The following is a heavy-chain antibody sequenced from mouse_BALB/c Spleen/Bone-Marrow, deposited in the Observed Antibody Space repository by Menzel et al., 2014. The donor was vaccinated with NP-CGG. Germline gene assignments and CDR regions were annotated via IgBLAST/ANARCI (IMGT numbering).Heavy chain of an antibody. CDR1: GYTFTSYW. CDR3: ARWGAYFDY. Sequence: VQLQQSGAELVRPGTPVKLSCKASGYTFTSYWMNWVKQRPGRGLEWIGRIDPSDSETNYNQKFKDKATLTVDKSSSTAYIQLSSLTSEDSAVYYCARWGAYFDYWGQGTTLTVSS. V-gene: IGHV1-69*02. CDR2: IDPSDSET. J-gene: IGHJ2*01.